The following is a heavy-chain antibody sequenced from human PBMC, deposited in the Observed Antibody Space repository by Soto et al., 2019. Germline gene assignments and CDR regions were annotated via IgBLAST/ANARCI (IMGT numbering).Heavy chain of an antibody. V-gene: IGHV1-69*13. D-gene: IGHD2-15*01. CDR3: ARLGGSEIVVVVAGPGYYYGMDV. Sequence: GASVKVSCKASGGTFSSYAISWVRQAPGQGLEWMGGIIPIFGTANYAQKFQGRVTITADESTSTAYMELSSLRSEDTAVYYCARLGGSEIVVVVAGPGYYYGMDVWGQGTTVTVSS. CDR1: GGTFSSYA. J-gene: IGHJ6*02. CDR2: IIPIFGTA.